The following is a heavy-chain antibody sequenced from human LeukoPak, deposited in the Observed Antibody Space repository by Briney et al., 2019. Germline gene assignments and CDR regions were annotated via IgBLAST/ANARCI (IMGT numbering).Heavy chain of an antibody. D-gene: IGHD1-1*01. CDR1: GGSISSGSYY. CDR2: IYTSGST. Sequence: PSETLSLTCTVSGGSISSGSYYWSWIRQPAGKGLEWIGRIYTSGSTNYNPSLKSRVTISVDTSKNQFSLKLSSVTAADTAVYYYARAGPGTFFDYWGQGTLVTVSS. CDR3: ARAGPGTFFDY. J-gene: IGHJ4*02. V-gene: IGHV4-61*02.